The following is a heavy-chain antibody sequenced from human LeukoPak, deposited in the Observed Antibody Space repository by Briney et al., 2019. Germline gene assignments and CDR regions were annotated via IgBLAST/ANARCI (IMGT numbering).Heavy chain of an antibody. CDR1: GYTFTGYY. J-gene: IGHJ4*02. Sequence: GASVKVSCKASGYTFTGYYMHWVRQAPGQGLEWMGWINPNSGGTNYAQKFQGRVTMTRDTSISTAYMELSRLRSDDTAVYYCARDRYGDSTDGFDYWGQGTLVTVSS. V-gene: IGHV1-2*02. CDR2: INPNSGGT. CDR3: ARDRYGDSTDGFDY. D-gene: IGHD4-17*01.